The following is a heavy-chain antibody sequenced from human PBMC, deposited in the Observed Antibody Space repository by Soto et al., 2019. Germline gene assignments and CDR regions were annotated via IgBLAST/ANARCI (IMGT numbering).Heavy chain of an antibody. CDR1: GFTFSSYS. J-gene: IGHJ6*02. CDR2: ISSSSSYI. CDR3: ARDPYYGSGSYYNGGHYYYYGMDV. Sequence: GGSLRLSCAASGFTFSSYSMNWVRQAPGKGLEWVSSISSSSSYIYYADSVKGRFTISRDNAKNSLYLQMNSLRAEDTAVYYCARDPYYGSGSYYNGGHYYYYGMDVWGQGTTVTVSS. V-gene: IGHV3-21*01. D-gene: IGHD3-10*01.